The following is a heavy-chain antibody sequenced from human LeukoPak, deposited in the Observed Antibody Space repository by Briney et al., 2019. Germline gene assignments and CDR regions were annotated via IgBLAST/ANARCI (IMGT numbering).Heavy chain of an antibody. Sequence: ASVRVFWKASGYTFTGYYMHCVRQTPGPGRELRGWINPNSGGTNYAQKFQGWVTISVDTSKNQFSLKLSSVTAADTAVYYCARAYYDFWSGYAWGQGTLVTVSS. CDR1: GYTFTGYY. D-gene: IGHD3-3*01. CDR2: INPNSGGT. V-gene: IGHV1-2*04. J-gene: IGHJ5*02. CDR3: ARAYYDFWSGYA.